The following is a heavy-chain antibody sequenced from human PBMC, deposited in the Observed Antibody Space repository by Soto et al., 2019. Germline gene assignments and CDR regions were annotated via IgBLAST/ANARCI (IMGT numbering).Heavy chain of an antibody. CDR1: ARSSSRYY. V-gene: IGHV4-34*01. J-gene: IGHJ4*02. Sequence: YETLSLTCSLYARSSSRYYWSWTRQQPGKGLEWIGEINHSGSTNYNPSLKSRVTISVDTSKNQFSLKLSSVTAADTAVYYCARGPLYNWNYGYFDYWGQGTLVTVSS. CDR3: ARGPLYNWNYGYFDY. D-gene: IGHD1-7*01. CDR2: INHSGST.